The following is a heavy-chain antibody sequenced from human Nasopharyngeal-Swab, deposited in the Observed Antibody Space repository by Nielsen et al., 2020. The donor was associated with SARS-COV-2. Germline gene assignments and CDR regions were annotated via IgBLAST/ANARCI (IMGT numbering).Heavy chain of an antibody. CDR3: ARDRGYYDILTGYYNVGYYYYYGMDV. CDR1: GYTFTSYG. V-gene: IGHV1-18*01. Sequence: GESLKISCQASGYTFTSYGISWVRQAPGQGLEWIGWISAYNGNTNYAQKLQGRVTMTTDTSTSTAYMELRSLRSDDTAVYYCARDRGYYDILTGYYNVGYYYYYGMDVWGQGTTVTVSS. CDR2: ISAYNGNT. J-gene: IGHJ6*02. D-gene: IGHD3-9*01.